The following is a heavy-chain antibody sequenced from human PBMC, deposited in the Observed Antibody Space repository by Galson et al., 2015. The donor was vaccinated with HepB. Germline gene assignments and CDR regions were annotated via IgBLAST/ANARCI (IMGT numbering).Heavy chain of an antibody. J-gene: IGHJ4*02. V-gene: IGHV5-10-1*01. CDR3: ARGRGWTDY. CDR2: INPTDSSA. D-gene: IGHD6-19*01. Sequence: QSGAEVKKPGESLRISCKGSGYTFTNNWITWVRQMPGKGLEWMGRINPTDSSANYSPSFQGHVSISIDKSVTTAYLQWSSLKASDTAIYYCARGRGWTDYWGLGTLLTVTS. CDR1: GYTFTNNW.